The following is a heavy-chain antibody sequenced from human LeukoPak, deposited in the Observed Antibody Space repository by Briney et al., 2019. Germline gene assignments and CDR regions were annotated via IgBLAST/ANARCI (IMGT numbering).Heavy chain of an antibody. V-gene: IGHV3-49*04. D-gene: IGHD6-13*01. Sequence: GGSLRLSCTASGFTFGDYAMSWVRQAPGKGLESVGFIRSKAYGGTTEYAASVKGRFTISRDDSKSIAYLQMNSLKTEDTAVYYCTTIAAAGHCDYWGQGTLVTVSS. J-gene: IGHJ4*02. CDR3: TTIAAAGHCDY. CDR2: IRSKAYGGTT. CDR1: GFTFGDYA.